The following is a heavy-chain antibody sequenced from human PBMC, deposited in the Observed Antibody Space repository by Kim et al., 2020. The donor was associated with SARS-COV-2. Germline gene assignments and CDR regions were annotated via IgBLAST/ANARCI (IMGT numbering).Heavy chain of an antibody. CDR1: GFTFSSYG. J-gene: IGHJ4*02. CDR2: ISYDGSNK. Sequence: GGSLRLSCAASGFTFSSYGMHWVRQAPGKGLEWVAVISYDGSNKYYADSVKGRFTISRDNSKNTLYLQMNSLRAEDTAVYYCAKGGEDLWFGELLSRWGQGTLVTVSS. D-gene: IGHD3-10*01. V-gene: IGHV3-30*18. CDR3: AKGGEDLWFGELLSR.